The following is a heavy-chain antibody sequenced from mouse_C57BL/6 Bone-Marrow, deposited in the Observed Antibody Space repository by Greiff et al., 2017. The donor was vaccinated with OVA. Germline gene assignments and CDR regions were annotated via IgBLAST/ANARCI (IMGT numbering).Heavy chain of an antibody. Sequence: EVQRVESGGDLVKPGGSLKLSCAASGFTFSSYGMSWVRQTPDKRLEWVATISSGGSYTYYPDSVKGRFTISRDNAKNTLYLQMSSLKSEDTAMYYCARPYYYGSSPYWYFDVWGTGTTVTVSS. CDR3: ARPYYYGSSPYWYFDV. J-gene: IGHJ1*03. CDR2: ISSGGSYT. V-gene: IGHV5-6*01. CDR1: GFTFSSYG. D-gene: IGHD1-1*01.